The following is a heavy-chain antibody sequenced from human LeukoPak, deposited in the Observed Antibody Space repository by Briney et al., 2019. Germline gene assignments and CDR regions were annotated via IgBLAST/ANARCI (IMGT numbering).Heavy chain of an antibody. D-gene: IGHD6-19*01. CDR2: IYYSGST. CDR1: GGSISSYY. V-gene: IGHV4-59*01. Sequence: SETLSLTCTVSGGSISSYYWSWIRQPPGKGLEWIGYIYYSGSTNYNPSLKSRVTISVDTSKNQFPLKLSSVTAADTAVYYCARDNGIAVAGPRFDYWGQGTLVTVSS. CDR3: ARDNGIAVAGPRFDY. J-gene: IGHJ4*02.